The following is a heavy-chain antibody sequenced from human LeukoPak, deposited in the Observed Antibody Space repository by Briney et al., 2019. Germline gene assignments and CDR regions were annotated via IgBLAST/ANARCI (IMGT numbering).Heavy chain of an antibody. CDR2: IKPILPTA. CDR3: SRSGESTSYYYFTGV. Sequence: SVNVSCKASGYTFTGYYMHWLRQAPGQGLEWMGWIKPILPTANHAQKFQGRVTITTAESTSTAYMELSSLRSEDTAVYYCSRSGESTSYYYFTGVCGKGSTVTVSS. D-gene: IGHD3-10*01. J-gene: IGHJ6*03. CDR1: GYTFTGYY. V-gene: IGHV1-69*05.